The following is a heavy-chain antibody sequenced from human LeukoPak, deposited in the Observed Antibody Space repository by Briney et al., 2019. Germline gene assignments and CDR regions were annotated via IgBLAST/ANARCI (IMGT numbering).Heavy chain of an antibody. D-gene: IGHD5-18*01. CDR2: ISSSSSYI. J-gene: IGHJ4*02. V-gene: IGHV3-21*01. CDR1: GFTFSSYS. Sequence: GGSLRLSCAASGFTFSSYSMNWVRQAPGKGLEWVSSISSSSSYIYYADSVKGRFTISRDNAKNSLYLQMNSLRAEDTAVYYCARDGAVDTAMVTDYFDYWGQGTLVTVSS. CDR3: ARDGAVDTAMVTDYFDY.